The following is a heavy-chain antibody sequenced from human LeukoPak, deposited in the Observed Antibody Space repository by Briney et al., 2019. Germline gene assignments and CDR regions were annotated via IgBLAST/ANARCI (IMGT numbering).Heavy chain of an antibody. J-gene: IGHJ4*02. Sequence: GGSLRLSCAASGCTFSSYAMSGLRQAPGKGLEWVSAISGSGGSTYYADSVKGRFTISRENSKNTLYLKMNSLRAEDTAVYYCAKDSKSSSWYSDYFDYWGQGTLVTVSS. V-gene: IGHV3-23*01. CDR2: ISGSGGST. CDR1: GCTFSSYA. D-gene: IGHD6-13*01. CDR3: AKDSKSSSWYSDYFDY.